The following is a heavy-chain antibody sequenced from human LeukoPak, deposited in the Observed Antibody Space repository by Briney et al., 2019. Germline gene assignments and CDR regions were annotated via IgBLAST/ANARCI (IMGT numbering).Heavy chain of an antibody. D-gene: IGHD4-17*01. V-gene: IGHV1-46*01. Sequence: EASVKVSCKASGYTFTSYYMHWVRQAPGQGLEWMGIINPSGCSTSYAQKFQGRVTMTRDTSTSTVYMELSSLRSEDTAVYYCAREVYDYGAGDYYYYYGMDVWGQGTTVTVSS. CDR2: INPSGCST. CDR1: GYTFTSYY. J-gene: IGHJ6*02. CDR3: AREVYDYGAGDYYYYYGMDV.